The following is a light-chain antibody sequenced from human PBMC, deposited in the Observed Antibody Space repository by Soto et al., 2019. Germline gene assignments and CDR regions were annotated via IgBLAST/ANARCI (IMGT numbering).Light chain of an antibody. CDR3: QQSYSTPPST. Sequence: DIQMTQSPSSLYTSVGDRVTITCRASQYINNYLNWYQQKPGKAPKLLIFAAYNLQSGVPSRFSGSGSGTDFTLTISSLQPEDFATYYCQQSYSTPPSTFGQGTKLDMK. CDR1: QYINNY. J-gene: IGKJ2*01. CDR2: AAY. V-gene: IGKV1-39*01.